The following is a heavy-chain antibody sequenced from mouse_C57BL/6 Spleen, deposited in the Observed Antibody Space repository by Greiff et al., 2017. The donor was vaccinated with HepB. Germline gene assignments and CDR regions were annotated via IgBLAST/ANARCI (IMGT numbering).Heavy chain of an antibody. D-gene: IGHD3-3*01. J-gene: IGHJ1*03. CDR1: GFTFSDYY. V-gene: IGHV5-16*01. CDR2: INYDGSST. CDR3: ARDQRFHLAESYWYFDV. Sequence: EVKVVESEGGLVQPGSSMKLSCTASGFTFSDYYMAWVRQVPEKGLEWVANINYDGSSTYYLDALKSSFIISRDNAKNILYLQMSSLKSEDTATYYCARDQRFHLAESYWYFDVWGTGTTVTVSS.